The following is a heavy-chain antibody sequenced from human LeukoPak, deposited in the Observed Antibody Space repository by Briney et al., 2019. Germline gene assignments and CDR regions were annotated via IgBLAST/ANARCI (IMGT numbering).Heavy chain of an antibody. Sequence: GGSLRLSCAASGFTFSSYSMNWVRQAPGKGLEWVSYISSSSSTIYYADSVKGRFTISRDNAKNSLYLQMNSLRAEDTAVYYCARVSHYYGSGSLDYWGQGTLVTVSS. V-gene: IGHV3-48*04. CDR3: ARVSHYYGSGSLDY. CDR1: GFTFSSYS. D-gene: IGHD3-10*01. CDR2: ISSSSSTI. J-gene: IGHJ4*02.